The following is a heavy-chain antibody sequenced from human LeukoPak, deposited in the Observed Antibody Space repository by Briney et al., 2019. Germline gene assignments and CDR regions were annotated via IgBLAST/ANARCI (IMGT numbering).Heavy chain of an antibody. Sequence: PGGSLRLSCAASGSTFSSYAMHWVRQAPGKGLEWVAVISYDGSNKYYADSVKGRFTISRDNSKNTLYLQMNSLRAEDTAVYYCARSVAGTGFDYWGQGTLVTVSS. CDR2: ISYDGSNK. CDR1: GSTFSSYA. D-gene: IGHD6-19*01. J-gene: IGHJ4*02. CDR3: ARSVAGTGFDY. V-gene: IGHV3-30-3*01.